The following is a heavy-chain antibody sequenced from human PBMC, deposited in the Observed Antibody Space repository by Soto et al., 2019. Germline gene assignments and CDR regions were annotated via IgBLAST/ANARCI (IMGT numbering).Heavy chain of an antibody. Sequence: SETLSLTCTISGASMSSTHYWTYVRQTPGKGLEWIGEIYHTGNTNYNPSLQSRVTLSLDKSKNQFSLRLESVTAADTAVYLCARYPMDDYFRGMDVWGQGTTVTVSS. CDR1: GASMSSTHY. J-gene: IGHJ6*02. CDR3: ARYPMDDYFRGMDV. V-gene: IGHV4-4*02. CDR2: IYHTGNT.